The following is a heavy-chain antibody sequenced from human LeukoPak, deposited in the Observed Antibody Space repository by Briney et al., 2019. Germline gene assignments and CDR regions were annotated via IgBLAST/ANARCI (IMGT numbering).Heavy chain of an antibody. V-gene: IGHV1-8*03. Sequence: ASVKVSCKASGYTFTSYDINWVRQATGQGLEWMGWMNPNSGNTGYAQKFQGRVTITADESTSTAYMELSSLRSEDAAVYYCARSTVDNWNDFDYWGQGTLVTVSS. CDR2: MNPNSGNT. CDR3: ARSTVDNWNDFDY. J-gene: IGHJ4*02. D-gene: IGHD1-20*01. CDR1: GYTFTSYD.